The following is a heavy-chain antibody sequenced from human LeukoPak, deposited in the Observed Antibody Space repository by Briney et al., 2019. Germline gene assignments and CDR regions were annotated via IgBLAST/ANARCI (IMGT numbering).Heavy chain of an antibody. CDR1: GGSISSGDYY. CDR2: IYYSGST. J-gene: IGHJ4*02. V-gene: IGHV4-30-4*08. CDR3: ARGDVVVIGFDY. Sequence: SETLSLTCTVSGGSISSGDYYWSWIRQPPGKGLEWIGYIYYSGSTSYNPSLKSRVSISVDTSKNQFSLELRSVTAADTAVYYCARGDVVVIGFDYWGQGTLVTVSS. D-gene: IGHD2-21*01.